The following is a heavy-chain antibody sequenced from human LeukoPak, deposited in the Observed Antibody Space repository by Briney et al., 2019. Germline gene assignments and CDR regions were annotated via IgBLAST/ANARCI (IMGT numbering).Heavy chain of an antibody. J-gene: IGHJ4*02. CDR2: VRPGDSAR. CDR3: ATDSHYAFDF. CDR1: GFTFSNYP. V-gene: IGHV3-48*02. D-gene: IGHD4-17*01. Sequence: GGSLRLSCAAFGFTFSNYPMNWVRQAPGKGLEWVSNVRPGDSARSYADSVRGRFTISRDDAKNSLYLQMNSLRDEGTAVYYCATDSHYAFDFWGLGTLVTVSS.